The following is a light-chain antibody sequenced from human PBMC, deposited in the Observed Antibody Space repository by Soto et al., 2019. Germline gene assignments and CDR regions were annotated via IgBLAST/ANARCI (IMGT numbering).Light chain of an antibody. CDR1: QTISKW. CDR3: QQYNGYSTWT. Sequence: DIQMTQSPSTLSASVGDRVTITCRASQTISKWLVWYQQKPGKAPKVLIFDASILARGVPSRFSGSGYGTEFTLTISSLQPDDFATYYCQQYNGYSTWTFGQGTRVDIK. V-gene: IGKV1-5*01. CDR2: DAS. J-gene: IGKJ1*01.